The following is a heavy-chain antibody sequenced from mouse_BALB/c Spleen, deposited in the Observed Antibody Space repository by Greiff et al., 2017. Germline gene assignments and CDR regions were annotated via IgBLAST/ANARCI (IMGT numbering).Heavy chain of an antibody. CDR2: INPSNGRT. Sequence: QVQLKQPGAELVKPGASVKLSCKASGYTFTSYWMHWVKQRPGQGLEWIGEINPSNGRTNYNEKFKSKATLTVDKSSSTAYMQLSSLTSEDSAVYYCAMGADGYHYYAMDYWGQGTSVTVSS. J-gene: IGHJ4*01. D-gene: IGHD2-3*01. V-gene: IGHV1S81*02. CDR3: AMGADGYHYYAMDY. CDR1: GYTFTSYW.